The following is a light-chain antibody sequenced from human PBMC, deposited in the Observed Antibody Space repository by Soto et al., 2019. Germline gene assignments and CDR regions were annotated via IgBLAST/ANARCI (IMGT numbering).Light chain of an antibody. CDR1: QSVGNT. CDR2: GAS. CDR3: LHYKDWPRWT. Sequence: ENVLTQSPPPLSFSPRERAPPSRRASQSVGNTLAWYQQQPAQTPRLLLYGASTTATGIPARFSGSGSGTEFTLPIDSLQSEDFSVYYCLHYKDWPRWTFGQGTKVDIK. V-gene: IGKV3-15*01. J-gene: IGKJ1*01.